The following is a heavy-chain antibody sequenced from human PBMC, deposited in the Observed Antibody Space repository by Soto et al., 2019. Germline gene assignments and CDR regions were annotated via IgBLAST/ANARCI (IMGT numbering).Heavy chain of an antibody. V-gene: IGHV3-15*01. Sequence: EVQLVESGGGLLKPGGSLRLSCAASGFTFTNAWMSWVRQAPGKGLEWIGRIKTKAEGGTTDYTTPVKGRFTISRDDSKNTLYLQINSLRIEDTAVYYCTTSYGRDCWGQGTLVTVSS. J-gene: IGHJ4*02. CDR2: IKTKAEGGTT. CDR3: TTSYGRDC. D-gene: IGHD3-10*01. CDR1: GFTFTNAW.